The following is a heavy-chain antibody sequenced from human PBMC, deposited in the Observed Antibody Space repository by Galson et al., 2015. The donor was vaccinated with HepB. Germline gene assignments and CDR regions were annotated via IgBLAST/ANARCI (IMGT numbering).Heavy chain of an antibody. CDR3: ARGGYGSGPDGY. Sequence: SLRLSCAASGFTFSSYAMHWVRQAPGKGLEWVAVISYDGSNKYYADSVKGRFTISRDNSKNTLYLQMNSLRAEDTAVYYCARGGYGSGPDGYWGQGTLVTVSS. CDR1: GFTFSSYA. V-gene: IGHV3-30-3*01. CDR2: ISYDGSNK. J-gene: IGHJ4*02. D-gene: IGHD3-10*01.